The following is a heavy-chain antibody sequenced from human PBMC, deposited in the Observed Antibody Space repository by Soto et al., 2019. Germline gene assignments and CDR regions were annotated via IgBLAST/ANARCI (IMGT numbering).Heavy chain of an antibody. Sequence: QITFKESGPMLVKPTQALTLTCTCSGFSLTTSGVGVGWIRQPPGKALEWFALGYWDDDKRYSPSLTTRLTPSRDNSKRQVVLTLTNVDSTETGRYFCAHTGGFGYPESWGQETMVTVSS. CDR1: GFSLTTSGVG. V-gene: IGHV2-5*02. D-gene: IGHD3-22*01. CDR3: AHTGGFGYPES. J-gene: IGHJ5*02. CDR2: GYWDDDK.